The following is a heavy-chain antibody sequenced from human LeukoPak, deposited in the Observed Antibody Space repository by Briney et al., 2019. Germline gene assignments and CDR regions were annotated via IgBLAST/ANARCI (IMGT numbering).Heavy chain of an antibody. CDR1: GFPDRSTY. V-gene: IGHV3-53*01. CDR2: IYIAGST. J-gene: IGHJ4*02. Sequence: PGGSLRLSFAASGFPDRSTYISWVRQAPGKGLEWVSIIYIAGSTYYADSVKRRFTISRDNSKNTLYLQRNSLRAEDTAVYYCAKGHCTNGICWLDWGQGTLVTVSS. CDR3: AKGHCTNGICWLD. D-gene: IGHD2-8*01.